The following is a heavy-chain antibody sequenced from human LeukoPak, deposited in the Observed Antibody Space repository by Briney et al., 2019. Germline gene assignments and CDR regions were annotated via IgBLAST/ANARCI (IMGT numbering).Heavy chain of an antibody. CDR2: ISYDGSNK. CDR3: AREMATFDY. J-gene: IGHJ4*02. Sequence: PGRSLRLSCAASGFTFSSYAMHWVRQAPGKGLEWVAVISYDGSNKYYADSVKGRFTISRDNSKNTLYLQMNSLRAEDTAVYYCAREMATFDYWGQGTLVAVSS. CDR1: GFTFSSYA. D-gene: IGHD5-24*01. V-gene: IGHV3-30*04.